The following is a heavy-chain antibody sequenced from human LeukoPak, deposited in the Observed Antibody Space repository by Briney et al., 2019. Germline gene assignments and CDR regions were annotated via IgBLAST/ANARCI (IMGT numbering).Heavy chain of an antibody. CDR2: VFSSGTT. Sequence: SETLSLTCTVAGDSISGYYWSWIRQPPGKGLEWIGYVFSSGTTNYNPSLKGRVTLLVDTSKNQFSLELSSVTAADTAVYYCARSGRGAAGTRYISDFWGQGTLVTVSS. CDR3: ARSGRGAAGTRYISDF. CDR1: GDSISGYY. V-gene: IGHV4-59*01. D-gene: IGHD2-15*01. J-gene: IGHJ4*02.